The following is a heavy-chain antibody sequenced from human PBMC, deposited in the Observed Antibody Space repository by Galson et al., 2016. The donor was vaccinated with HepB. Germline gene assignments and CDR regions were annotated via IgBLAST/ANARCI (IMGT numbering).Heavy chain of an antibody. CDR2: ISFDGSDK. D-gene: IGHD6-6*01. CDR3: ARTPYSSACRAKSYYFDY. V-gene: IGHV3-30*04. J-gene: IGHJ4*02. CDR1: GFTFSSYA. Sequence: SLRLSCAASGFTFSSYAMHWVRQAPGKGLEWMAIISFDGSDKYYADSVKGRFTISRDNSKNTLYLQMSSLRADDTAVYYCARTPYSSACRAKSYYFDYWGQGTLVTVSS.